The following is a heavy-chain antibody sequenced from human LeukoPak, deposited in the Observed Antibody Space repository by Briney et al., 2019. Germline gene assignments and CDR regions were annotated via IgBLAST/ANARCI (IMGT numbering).Heavy chain of an antibody. CDR3: LIPAMNY. V-gene: IGHV3-23*01. J-gene: IGHJ4*02. D-gene: IGHD2-2*01. CDR1: GFTVSSNY. Sequence: GGSLRLSCAASGFTVSSNYMSWVRQAPGKGLEWVSAISGSGGSTYYADSVKGRVTISRDNSKNTLYLQMNSLRVEDTAIYYPLIPAMNYWGQGTLVIVSS. CDR2: ISGSGGST.